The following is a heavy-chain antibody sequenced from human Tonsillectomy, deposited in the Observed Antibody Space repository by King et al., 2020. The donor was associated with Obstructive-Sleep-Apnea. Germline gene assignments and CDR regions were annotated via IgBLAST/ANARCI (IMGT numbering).Heavy chain of an antibody. V-gene: IGHV3-20*01. Sequence: VQLVESGGGVVRPGGSLRLSCAASGFTFDDYGMSWVRQAPGKGLERVSGINWNGGSTGYADSVKGRFTISRDNAKNSLYLQMNSLRAEDTALYHCARGLYYYARDWYFDLWGRGTLVTVSS. D-gene: IGHD3-10*01. CDR3: ARGLYYYARDWYFDL. CDR1: GFTFDDYG. CDR2: INWNGGST. J-gene: IGHJ2*01.